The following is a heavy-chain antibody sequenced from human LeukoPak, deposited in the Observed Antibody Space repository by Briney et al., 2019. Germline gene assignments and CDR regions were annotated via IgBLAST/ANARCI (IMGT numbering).Heavy chain of an antibody. V-gene: IGHV3-73*01. CDR2: VRKKADNYAT. CDR3: VPTYFSDSSTFYPDY. CDR1: GFTFSDSA. D-gene: IGHD3-22*01. Sequence: GGSLRLSCAAFGFTFSDSAMHWVRQASGKGLEWLGRVRKKADNYATAYAASVKGRFTISRDDSKNTAYLQMNSLKTEDTAVYYCVPTYFSDSSTFYPDYWGQGTLVTVSS. J-gene: IGHJ4*02.